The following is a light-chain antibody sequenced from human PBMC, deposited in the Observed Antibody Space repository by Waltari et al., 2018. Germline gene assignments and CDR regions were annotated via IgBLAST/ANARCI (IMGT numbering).Light chain of an antibody. J-gene: IGKJ1*01. CDR2: AS. V-gene: IGKV3-20*01. Sequence: EIVLTQSPGTLSLSPGDRATLSCRASQSVGGPLAWYQHNPGQAPRLLMYASNRATGIPDRFSGRGAGTDFSHTSSRLEPEDFAVYYCQHYVRLPVTFGQGTTVEIK. CDR1: QSVGGP. CDR3: QHYVRLPVT.